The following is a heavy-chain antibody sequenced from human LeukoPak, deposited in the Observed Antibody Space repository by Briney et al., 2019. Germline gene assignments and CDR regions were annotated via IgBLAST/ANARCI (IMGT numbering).Heavy chain of an antibody. Sequence: PGGSLRLSCAVSGFTFSNAWMSWVRQAPGKGLEWVGRIKSKTDGETTDYAAPVKGRFTISRDDSKSIAYLQMNSLKTEDTAVYYCTSRYCSSTSCFRDFDYWGQGTRVTVSS. V-gene: IGHV3-15*01. D-gene: IGHD2-2*01. CDR1: GFTFSNAW. CDR2: IKSKTDGETT. J-gene: IGHJ4*02. CDR3: TSRYCSSTSCFRDFDY.